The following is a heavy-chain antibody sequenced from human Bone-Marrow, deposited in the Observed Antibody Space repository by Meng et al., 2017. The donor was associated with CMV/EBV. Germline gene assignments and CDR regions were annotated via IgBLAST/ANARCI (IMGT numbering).Heavy chain of an antibody. J-gene: IGHJ4*02. D-gene: IGHD2-15*01. CDR2: IKGDGSME. Sequence: GGCMRLSRAASGFTISSYWMNWVRQAPGKGLEWVANIKGDGSMEYFVDSVKGRFTISRDNAKNSLFLQMNSLRAEDTAVYYCARIKEAQGSDQIFDYWGQGTLVTVSS. CDR3: ARIKEAQGSDQIFDY. CDR1: GFTISSYW. V-gene: IGHV3-7*02.